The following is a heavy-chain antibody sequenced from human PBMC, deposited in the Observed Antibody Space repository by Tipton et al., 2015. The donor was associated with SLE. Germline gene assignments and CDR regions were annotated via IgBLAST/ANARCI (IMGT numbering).Heavy chain of an antibody. CDR2: IYYSGST. CDR3: ASRSGMSPYYYMDV. J-gene: IGHJ6*03. Sequence: TLSLTCTVSGGSISSSSYYWGWIRQPPGKGLEWIGSIYYSGSTYYNPSLKSRVTISVDTSKNQFSLKLSSVTAADTAVYYCASRSGMSPYYYMDVWGKGTTVTVSS. CDR1: GGSISSSSYY. D-gene: IGHD3-3*01. V-gene: IGHV4-39*07.